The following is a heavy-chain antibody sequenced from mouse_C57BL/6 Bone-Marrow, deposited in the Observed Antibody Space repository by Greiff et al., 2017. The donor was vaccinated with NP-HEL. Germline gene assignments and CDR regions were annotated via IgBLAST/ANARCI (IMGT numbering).Heavy chain of an antibody. CDR2: IRSKSNNYAT. CDR3: VRHGKKWDY. D-gene: IGHD1-1*01. J-gene: IGHJ2*01. V-gene: IGHV10-1*01. Sequence: EVKVVESGGGLVQPKGSLKLSCAASGFSFTTYAMNWVRQAPGKGLEWVARIRSKSNNYATYYADSVKDRFTISRDDSESMLYLQMNNLKTEDTAMYYCVRHGKKWDYWGQGTTLTVSS. CDR1: GFSFTTYA.